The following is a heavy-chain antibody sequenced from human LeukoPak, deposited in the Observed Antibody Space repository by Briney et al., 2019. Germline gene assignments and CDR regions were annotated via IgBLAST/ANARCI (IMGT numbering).Heavy chain of an antibody. CDR2: MNPNSGNT. V-gene: IGHV1-8*01. CDR3: ARDLSDGGYDLGFDY. J-gene: IGHJ4*02. Sequence: ASVKVSCKASGYTFTSYDINWVRQATGQGLEWMGWMNPNSGNTGYAQKFQGRVTITRNTSISTAYMELSSLRSDDTAVYYCARDLSDGGYDLGFDYWGQGTLVTVSS. D-gene: IGHD5-12*01. CDR1: GYTFTSYD.